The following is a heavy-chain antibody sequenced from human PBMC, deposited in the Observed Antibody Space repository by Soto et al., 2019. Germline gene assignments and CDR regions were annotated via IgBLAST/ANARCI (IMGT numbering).Heavy chain of an antibody. CDR2: IYYSGTT. Sequence: SETLSLTCTVSGVSITSDNYYWSWIRQHPGKGLEWIGYIYYSGTTQYNPSLKSRVSISVDTSKNQFSLKLSSVTAADTAVYYCARQLWLRGGFDPWGQGTLVTVSS. CDR1: GVSITSDNYY. J-gene: IGHJ5*02. D-gene: IGHD5-18*01. V-gene: IGHV4-31*03. CDR3: ARQLWLRGGFDP.